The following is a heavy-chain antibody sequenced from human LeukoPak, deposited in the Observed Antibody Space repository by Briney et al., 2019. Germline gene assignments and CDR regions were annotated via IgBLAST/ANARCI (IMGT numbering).Heavy chain of an antibody. D-gene: IGHD1-14*01. Sequence: PGRSLRLSCAASGFTFSSYGMHWVRQAPGKGLEWVAFIWYDGSNKYYADSVKGRFTISRDNSKNTLYLQMNSLRAEYTAVYYCAREAEYYYYYYMDVWGKGTTVTVSS. CDR2: IWYDGSNK. CDR3: AREAEYYYYYYMDV. CDR1: GFTFSSYG. J-gene: IGHJ6*03. V-gene: IGHV3-33*01.